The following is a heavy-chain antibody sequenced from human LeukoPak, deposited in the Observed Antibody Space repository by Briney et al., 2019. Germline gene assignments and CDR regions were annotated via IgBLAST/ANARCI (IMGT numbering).Heavy chain of an antibody. J-gene: IGHJ3*02. CDR1: GYTFTGYY. CDR2: INPNSGGT. D-gene: IGHD6-13*01. V-gene: IGHV1-2*02. CDR3: ASHSSSWYNAFDI. Sequence: GASVKVSCKASGYTFTGYYMHWVRQAPGQGLEWMGWINPNSGGTNYAQKFRGRVTMTRDTSISTAYMELSSLRSEDTAVYYCASHSSSWYNAFDIWGQGTMVTVSS.